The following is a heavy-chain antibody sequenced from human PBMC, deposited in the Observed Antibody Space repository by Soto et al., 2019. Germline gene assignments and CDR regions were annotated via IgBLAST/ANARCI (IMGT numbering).Heavy chain of an antibody. Sequence: EVQLVESGGGLVQPGRSLRLSCAASGFTFDDYAMHWVRQAPGKGLEWVSGISWNSGSIGYADSVKGRFTISRDNAKNSLYLQMNSLRAEDTALYYCAKDIGSWKEVDYYYYYGMDVWGQGTTVTVSS. CDR3: AKDIGSWKEVDYYYYYGMDV. CDR2: ISWNSGSI. CDR1: GFTFDDYA. V-gene: IGHV3-9*01. J-gene: IGHJ6*02. D-gene: IGHD6-13*01.